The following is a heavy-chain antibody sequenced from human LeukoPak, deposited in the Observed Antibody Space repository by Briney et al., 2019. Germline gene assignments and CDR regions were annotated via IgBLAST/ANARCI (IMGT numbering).Heavy chain of an antibody. J-gene: IGHJ4*02. D-gene: IGHD3-9*01. CDR2: ISSSSSYI. V-gene: IGHV3-21*01. CDR1: GFTFSSYS. Sequence: GGSLRLSCAASGFTFSSYSMNWVRQAPGKGLEWVSSISSSSSYIYYADSVKGRFTISRDNAKSSLYLQMNSLRAEDTAVYFCARVVFSYFDPFDSWGQGTLVTVSS. CDR3: ARVVFSYFDPFDS.